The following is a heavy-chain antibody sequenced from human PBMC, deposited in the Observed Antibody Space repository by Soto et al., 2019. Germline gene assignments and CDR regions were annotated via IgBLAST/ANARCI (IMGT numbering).Heavy chain of an antibody. CDR3: AAFTRYCSSTSCPSDAFDI. Sequence: ASVKVSCKASGYTFTGYYMHWVRQAPGQGLEWMGWINPNSGGTNYAQKFQGWVTMTRDTSISTAYMELSRLRSDDTAVYYCAAFTRYCSSTSCPSDAFDISGQGTMVTVSS. D-gene: IGHD2-2*01. CDR1: GYTFTGYY. CDR2: INPNSGGT. V-gene: IGHV1-2*04. J-gene: IGHJ3*02.